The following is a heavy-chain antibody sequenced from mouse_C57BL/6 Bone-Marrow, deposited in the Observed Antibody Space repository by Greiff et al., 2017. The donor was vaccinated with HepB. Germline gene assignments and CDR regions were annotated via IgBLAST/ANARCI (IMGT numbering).Heavy chain of an antibody. D-gene: IGHD1-1*01. V-gene: IGHV1-81*01. CDR3: ARSPRYYGSSLFDY. J-gene: IGHJ2*01. Sequence: LVESGAELARPGASVKLSCKASGYTFTSYGISWVKQRTGQGLEWIGEIYPRSGNTYYNEKFKGKATLTADKSSSTAYMELRSLTSEDSAVYFCARSPRYYGSSLFDYWGQGTTLTVSS. CDR2: IYPRSGNT. CDR1: GYTFTSYG.